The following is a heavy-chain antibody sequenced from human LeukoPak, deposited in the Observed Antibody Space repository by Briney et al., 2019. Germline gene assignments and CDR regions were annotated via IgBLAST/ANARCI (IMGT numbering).Heavy chain of an antibody. CDR2: ISGSGGST. D-gene: IGHD5-18*01. CDR3: AKVMGRGYSYGSHDAFDI. CDR1: GFTFSSYA. Sequence: GGSLRLSCAASGFTFSSYAMSWVRQAPGKGLEWVSAISGSGGSTYYADSVKGRFTISRDNSKNTLYLQMNSLRAEDTAVYYCAKVMGRGYSYGSHDAFDIWGQGTMVTVSS. V-gene: IGHV3-23*01. J-gene: IGHJ3*02.